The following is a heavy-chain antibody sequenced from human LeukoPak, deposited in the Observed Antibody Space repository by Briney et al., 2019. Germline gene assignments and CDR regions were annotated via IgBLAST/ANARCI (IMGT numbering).Heavy chain of an antibody. V-gene: IGHV4-59*01. D-gene: IGHD1-7*01. CDR3: ARGYHWNYGWFDP. CDR1: SDSIGNYY. J-gene: IGHJ5*02. CDR2: HSSTGDS. Sequence: SETLSLTCTVSSDSIGNYYWTWIRQSPGKRLEWLGYHSSTGDSEYNPSLKSRVTMSVDMSKNQFSLKLTSVTAADTAVYFCARGYHWNYGWFDPWGQGTLVTVSS.